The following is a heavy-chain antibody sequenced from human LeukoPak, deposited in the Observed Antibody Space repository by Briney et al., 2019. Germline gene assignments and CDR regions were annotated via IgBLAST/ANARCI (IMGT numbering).Heavy chain of an antibody. CDR2: ISSSSSNI. J-gene: IGHJ4*02. CDR1: GFTFSSYS. D-gene: IGHD3-22*01. V-gene: IGHV3-21*01. CDR3: ARGYFYDSSGYYGNLDY. Sequence: PGGSLRLSCAASGFTFSSYSMNWLRQAPGKGLEWVSSISSSSSNIYYADSVKGRFTISRDNAKNSLHLQMSSLRAEDTAVYYCARGYFYDSSGYYGNLDYWGQGTLVTVSS.